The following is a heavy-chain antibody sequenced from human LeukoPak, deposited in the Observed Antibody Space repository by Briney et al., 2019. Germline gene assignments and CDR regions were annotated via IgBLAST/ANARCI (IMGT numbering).Heavy chain of an antibody. CDR2: ISSNGGST. CDR1: GFTFSSYA. CDR3: VKDLWYYSSGWFDY. D-gene: IGHD6-19*01. Sequence: GGSLRLSCSASGFTFSSYAMHWVRQAPGKGLEHVSAISSNGGSTYYADSVKGRFTISRDNSKNTLYLQMSSLRAEDTAVYYCVKDLWYYSSGWFDYWGQGTLVTVSS. V-gene: IGHV3-64D*06. J-gene: IGHJ4*02.